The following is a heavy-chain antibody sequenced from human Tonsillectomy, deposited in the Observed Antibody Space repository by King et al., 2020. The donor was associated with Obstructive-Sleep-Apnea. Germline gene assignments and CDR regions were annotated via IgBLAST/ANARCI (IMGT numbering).Heavy chain of an antibody. J-gene: IGHJ1*01. CDR1: GFSFSDFT. CDR2: ISSGSSYT. Sequence: VQLVESGGGLVKPGGSLRLSCAASGFSFSDFTMNWVRQAPGKGLEWVSSISSGSSYTYYADSMKGRFTISRENANNSLFLQMHSLRAEDTAVYYCARVREPTEYFQQWGQGTLVTVSS. V-gene: IGHV3-21*01. CDR3: ARVREPTEYFQQ.